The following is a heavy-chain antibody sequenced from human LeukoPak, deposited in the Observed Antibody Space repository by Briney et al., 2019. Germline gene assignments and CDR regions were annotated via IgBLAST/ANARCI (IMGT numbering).Heavy chain of an antibody. D-gene: IGHD2-15*01. Sequence: SETLSLTCTVSGGSISSYYWSWIRQPPGKGLEWIGYIYYSGSTNYNPSLKSRVTISVDTSKNQFSLKLSSVTAADTAVCYCARDRIESVGAFDIWGQGTMVTVSS. CDR1: GGSISSYY. V-gene: IGHV4-59*01. CDR3: ARDRIESVGAFDI. J-gene: IGHJ3*02. CDR2: IYYSGST.